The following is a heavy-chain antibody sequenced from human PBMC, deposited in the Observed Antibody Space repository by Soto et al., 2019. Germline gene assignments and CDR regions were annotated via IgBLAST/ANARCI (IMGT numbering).Heavy chain of an antibody. CDR3: ARSGGYCSGGSYYGGDWYFDL. D-gene: IGHD2-15*01. V-gene: IGHV4-4*07. Sequence: QVQLQESGPGLVKPSETLSLTCTVSGGSISSYYWSWIRQPAGKGLEWIGRIYTSGRTNYNPSLKSRVTMSVDTSKNQFSLKLSSVTAADTAVYYCARSGGYCSGGSYYGGDWYFDLWGRGTLVTVSS. J-gene: IGHJ2*01. CDR1: GGSISSYY. CDR2: IYTSGRT.